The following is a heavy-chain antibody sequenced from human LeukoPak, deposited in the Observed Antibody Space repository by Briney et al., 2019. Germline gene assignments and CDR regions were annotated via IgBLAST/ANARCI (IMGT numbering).Heavy chain of an antibody. V-gene: IGHV3-48*03. CDR2: VSNRDTST. Sequence: PGGSLRLSCAASGFTFSNYEVNWVRQAPGKGLEWVSYVSNRDTSTYYVDSVKGRFTISRDNAKNSLYLQMNSLRAEDTATYYCAAAYYDLLTGNYRDYWGQGTLVTVSS. CDR1: GFTFSNYE. J-gene: IGHJ4*02. CDR3: AAAYYDLLTGNYRDY. D-gene: IGHD3-9*01.